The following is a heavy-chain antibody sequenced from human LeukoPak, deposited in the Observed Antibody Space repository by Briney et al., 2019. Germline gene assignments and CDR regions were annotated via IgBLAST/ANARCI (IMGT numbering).Heavy chain of an antibody. J-gene: IGHJ4*02. D-gene: IGHD2-15*01. CDR1: GYTFTRYG. V-gene: IGHV1-18*01. CDR3: ARGIIGYYFDY. CDR2: ISVYNGNT. Sequence: GASVEVSCKPSGYTFTRYGINWVRQAPGQGLEWMGWISVYNGNTNYAQKFQGRVTLTTDTSTSTAYMELRSLRSDDTAVYYCARGIIGYYFDYWGQGTLVTVSS.